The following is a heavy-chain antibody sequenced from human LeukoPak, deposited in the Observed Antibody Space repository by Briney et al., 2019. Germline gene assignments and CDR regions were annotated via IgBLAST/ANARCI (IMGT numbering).Heavy chain of an antibody. J-gene: IGHJ6*02. Sequence: GGSLRLSCSASGFTFNRYAMSWVRQAPGKGLEWVSAISGSGGSTYYADSVKGRFTVSRDNSKNTLYLQMNSLRAEDTAVYYCAKDPQQLVYYYGMDVWGQGTTVTVSS. CDR3: AKDPQQLVYYYGMDV. V-gene: IGHV3-23*01. CDR2: ISGSGGST. CDR1: GFTFNRYA. D-gene: IGHD6-13*01.